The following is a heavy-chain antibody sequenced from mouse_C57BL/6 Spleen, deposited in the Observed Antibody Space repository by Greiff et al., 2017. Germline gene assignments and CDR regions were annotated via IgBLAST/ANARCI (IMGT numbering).Heavy chain of an antibody. V-gene: IGHV1-50*01. CDR3: ARHYGSSPWFAY. Sequence: QVQLKQPGAELVKPGASVKLSCKASGYTFTSYWMQWVKQRPGQGLEWIGEIDPSDSYTNYNQKFKGKATLTVDTSSSTAYMQLSSLTSEDSAVYYCARHYGSSPWFAYWGQGTLVTVSA. CDR2: IDPSDSYT. CDR1: GYTFTSYW. D-gene: IGHD1-1*01. J-gene: IGHJ3*01.